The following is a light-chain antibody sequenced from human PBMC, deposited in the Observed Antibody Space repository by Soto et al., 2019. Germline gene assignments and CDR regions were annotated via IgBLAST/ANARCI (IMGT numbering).Light chain of an antibody. CDR3: QQYGSSFT. CDR1: KSVRSNY. J-gene: IGKJ3*01. V-gene: IGKV3-20*01. Sequence: EIVLTQSPGTLSLSPGERATLSCRASKSVRSNYLAWYQQKPGQAPRLLIYGASTRNTGIPDRFSGSGSETDFTLTISRLEPEDFAVYYCQQYGSSFTFGPGTKVDIK. CDR2: GAS.